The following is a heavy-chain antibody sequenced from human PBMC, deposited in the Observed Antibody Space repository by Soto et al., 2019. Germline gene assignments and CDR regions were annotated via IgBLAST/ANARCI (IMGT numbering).Heavy chain of an antibody. V-gene: IGHV1-46*01. D-gene: IGHD5-18*01. J-gene: IGHJ6*02. CDR2: INPSGGST. CDR3: AREGSYGSAIYYYCVMDV. CDR1: GYTFTSYY. Sequence: QVQLVQSGAEVKKPGASVKVSCKASGYTFTSYYMHWVRQAPGQGLEWMGIINPSGGSTSYGQKFQGRVTMPRDTSTSTVYMELSSLRSEATAVYYWAREGSYGSAIYYYCVMDVWGQGTKVTVSS.